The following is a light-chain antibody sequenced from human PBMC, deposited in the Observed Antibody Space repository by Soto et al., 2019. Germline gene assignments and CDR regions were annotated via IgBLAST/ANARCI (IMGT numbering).Light chain of an antibody. CDR2: GVN. J-gene: IGLJ1*01. CDR3: SSYTSSSTRV. CDR1: SSDVGGYDY. V-gene: IGLV2-8*01. Sequence: QSALTQPPSASGSPGQSATISCTGTSSDVGGYDYVSWHQQHPGKAPKVIIYGVNKRPSGVPDRFSGSKSGNTASLTVSGLQAEDEADYYCSSYTSSSTRVFGTGTKLTVL.